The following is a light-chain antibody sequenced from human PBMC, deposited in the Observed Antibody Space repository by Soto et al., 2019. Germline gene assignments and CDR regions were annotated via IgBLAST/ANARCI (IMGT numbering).Light chain of an antibody. V-gene: IGKV1-5*03. Sequence: DIQMTQSPSTLSASVGDRVTITCRASQSISSWLAWYQQKPGKAPKLLIYKASSLESGVPSRFSGSGSGPEFTLTISSLQPDDFATYYCQQYNSYWTFGQGTKVEI. CDR1: QSISSW. J-gene: IGKJ1*01. CDR2: KAS. CDR3: QQYNSYWT.